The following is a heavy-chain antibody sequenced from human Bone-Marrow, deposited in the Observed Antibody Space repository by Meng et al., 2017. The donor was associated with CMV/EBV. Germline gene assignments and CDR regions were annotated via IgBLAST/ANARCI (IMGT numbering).Heavy chain of an antibody. Sequence: ASVKVSCKASGGTFSSYAISWVRQAPGQGLEWMGWMNPGSGDTGYAQKFQGRLTMTRHTSLGTAYMELSSLRSEDTAIYFCAGGDYYTRGGYYLLRFDPWGQGTLVTVSS. J-gene: IGHJ5*02. CDR1: GGTFSSYA. V-gene: IGHV1-8*02. CDR2: MNPGSGDT. D-gene: IGHD3-22*01. CDR3: AGGDYYTRGGYYLLRFDP.